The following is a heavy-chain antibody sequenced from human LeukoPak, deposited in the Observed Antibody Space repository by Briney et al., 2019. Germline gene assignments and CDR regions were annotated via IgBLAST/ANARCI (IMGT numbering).Heavy chain of an antibody. V-gene: IGHV1-2*02. D-gene: IGHD6-6*01. CDR1: GYTFTSYY. J-gene: IGHJ3*02. CDR2: INPNSGGT. Sequence: ASVKVSCKASGYTFTSYYMHWVRQAPGQGLEWMGWINPNSGGTNYAQKFQGRVTMTRDTPITTAYMELSRLRSDDTAVYYCARSRTSIAIDAFDIWGQGTMVTVSS. CDR3: ARSRTSIAIDAFDI.